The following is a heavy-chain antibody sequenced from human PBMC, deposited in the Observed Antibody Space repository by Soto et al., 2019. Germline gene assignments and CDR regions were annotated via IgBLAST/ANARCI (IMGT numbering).Heavy chain of an antibody. CDR2: IYYSGST. CDR1: GGSISSGGYY. Sequence: QVQLQESGPGLVKPSQTLSLTCTVSGGSISSGGYYWSWIRQHPGKGLEWIGYIYYSGSTYYNPSLKSRVTISVDTSKNQCSLKLSSVTAADTAVYYCARDHRRDFYYGMDVWGQGTTVTVSS. J-gene: IGHJ6*02. CDR3: ARDHRRDFYYGMDV. V-gene: IGHV4-31*03.